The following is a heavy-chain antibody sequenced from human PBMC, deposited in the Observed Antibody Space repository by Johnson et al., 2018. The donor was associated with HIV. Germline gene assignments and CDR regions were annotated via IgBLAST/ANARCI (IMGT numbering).Heavy chain of an antibody. J-gene: IGHJ3*02. D-gene: IGHD6-13*01. Sequence: EVQLVESGGGVVRPGGSLRLSCAASGFTFDDYGMNWVRQAPGKGLEWVSGINWNGGSTDYADSVKGRFTISRNNPMNSLYLQMDSLRAEDTALYYCARDPRSWYDDAFDIWGQGTMVTVSS. CDR1: GFTFDDYG. CDR2: INWNGGST. CDR3: ARDPRSWYDDAFDI. V-gene: IGHV3-20*04.